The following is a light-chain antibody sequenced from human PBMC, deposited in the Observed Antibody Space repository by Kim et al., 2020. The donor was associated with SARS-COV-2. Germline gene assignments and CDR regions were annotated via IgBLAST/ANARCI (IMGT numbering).Light chain of an antibody. V-gene: IGLV2-23*02. J-gene: IGLJ3*02. CDR2: EVT. CDR3: CSYAGTNTWL. Sequence: GQSITVAGTGSSSDVGSYNYGSWYQQHTGKVPKLMINEVTKRPSGVSNRFSGSKSGNTASLTISGLQAEDEADYYCCSYAGTNTWLFGGGTQLTVL. CDR1: SSDVGSYNY.